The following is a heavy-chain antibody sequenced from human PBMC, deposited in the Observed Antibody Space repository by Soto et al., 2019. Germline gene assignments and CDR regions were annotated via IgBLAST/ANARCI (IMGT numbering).Heavy chain of an antibody. CDR3: ARMFHCSGGTCPFDY. J-gene: IGHJ4*02. D-gene: IGHD2-15*01. V-gene: IGHV2-70*04. Sequence: SGPTLVNPTQTLTLTCTFSGFSLSTSGMRVSWIRQPPGEALEWLARIDWDDDKFYNTSLKTRLTISKDSSKNQVVLTMTNMDPVDTATYYCARMFHCSGGTCPFDYWGQGALVTVSS. CDR1: GFSLSTSGMR. CDR2: IDWDDDK.